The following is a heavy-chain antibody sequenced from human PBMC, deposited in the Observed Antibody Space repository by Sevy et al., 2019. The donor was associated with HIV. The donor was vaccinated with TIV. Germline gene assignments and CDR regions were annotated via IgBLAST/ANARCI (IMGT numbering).Heavy chain of an antibody. J-gene: IGHJ4*02. CDR1: GFTFSNYA. D-gene: IGHD3-10*01. Sequence: GGSLRLSCAASGFTFSNYAMHWVRQAPGKGLEWVAVISYDGSNKYYADSVKGRFTISRDNSKNTLYLQMNSLRAEDTAVYYCARDKVVRGVLDYWGQGTLVTVSS. CDR3: ARDKVVRGVLDY. V-gene: IGHV3-30-3*01. CDR2: ISYDGSNK.